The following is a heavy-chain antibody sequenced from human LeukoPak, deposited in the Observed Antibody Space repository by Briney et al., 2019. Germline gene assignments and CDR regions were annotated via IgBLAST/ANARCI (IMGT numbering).Heavy chain of an antibody. J-gene: IGHJ4*02. CDR3: ARDINWNYTDY. CDR1: GFTLTSYG. Sequence: GGSLRLSCAVSGFTLTSYGIHWVRQAPGKGLEWVAVVSHDGGTVHYADSVKGRFTISRDTSKNTLYLQMNNMGPEDTAVYYCARDINWNYTDYWGQGTLVTVSS. CDR2: VSHDGGTV. V-gene: IGHV3-30-3*01. D-gene: IGHD1-7*01.